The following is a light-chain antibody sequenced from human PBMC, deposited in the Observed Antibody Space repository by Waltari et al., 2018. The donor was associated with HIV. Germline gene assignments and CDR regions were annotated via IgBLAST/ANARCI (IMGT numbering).Light chain of an antibody. CDR3: AAWDDILSGVI. J-gene: IGLJ2*01. CDR2: RNN. CDR1: SSHIGSNY. Sequence: SVVTQPPSASGTPGQRVTISCSGSSSHIGSNYVYWYQPFPGTAPKLLIYRNNQRPSGVPDRFSGSRSGTSASRAISGLRSEDEADYYCAAWDDILSGVIFGGGTKLTVL. V-gene: IGLV1-47*01.